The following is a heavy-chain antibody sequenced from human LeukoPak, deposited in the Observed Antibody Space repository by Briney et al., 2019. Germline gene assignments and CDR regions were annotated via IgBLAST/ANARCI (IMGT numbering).Heavy chain of an antibody. CDR2: ISAYNGNT. J-gene: IGHJ4*02. D-gene: IGHD3-22*01. Sequence: ASVKVSCKASGYTFTSYGISWVRQAPGQGLEWMGWISAYNGNTNYARKLQGRVTMTTDTSTSTAYMELRSLRSDDTAVYYCARVGRFYDSSGETIYFDYWGQGTLVTVSS. V-gene: IGHV1-18*01. CDR3: ARVGRFYDSSGETIYFDY. CDR1: GYTFTSYG.